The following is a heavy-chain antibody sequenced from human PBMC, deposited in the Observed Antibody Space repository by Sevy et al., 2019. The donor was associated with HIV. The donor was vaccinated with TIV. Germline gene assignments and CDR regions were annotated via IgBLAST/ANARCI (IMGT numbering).Heavy chain of an antibody. CDR2: ISGSGGST. Sequence: GGSLRLSCAASGFTFSSYAMSWVRQAPGKGLEWVSAISGSGGSTYYADSVKGRFTISRDNSKNTLYLQMNSLRAEDTAVYYCAKGGSGSYGYYYMDVWGKRTTVTVPS. V-gene: IGHV3-23*01. D-gene: IGHD3-10*01. J-gene: IGHJ6*03. CDR3: AKGGSGSYGYYYMDV. CDR1: GFTFSSYA.